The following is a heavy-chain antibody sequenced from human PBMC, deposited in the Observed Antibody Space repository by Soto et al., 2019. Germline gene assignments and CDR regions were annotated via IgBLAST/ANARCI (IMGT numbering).Heavy chain of an antibody. CDR1: GFTFSDCG. Sequence: ESGGGVVQPGRSLRLSCTTSGFTFSDCGMHWVRQAPGKGLEWVALMWFDGRKEYYADSVKGRFTVSRDNSKNTVYLQMNDLRVENTAVYYCAIYMGANLDSASVVGGYFDYWGQGTLVTVSS. CDR3: AIYMGANLDSASVVGGYFDY. D-gene: IGHD5-18*01. CDR2: MWFDGRKE. J-gene: IGHJ4*02. V-gene: IGHV3-33*01.